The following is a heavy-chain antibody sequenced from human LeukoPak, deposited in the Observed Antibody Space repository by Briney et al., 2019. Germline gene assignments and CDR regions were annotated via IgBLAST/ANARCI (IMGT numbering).Heavy chain of an antibody. CDR1: GXSVSSYF. CDR2: VFHSGAT. J-gene: IGHJ4*02. Sequence: PSETLSLTCSVSGXSVSSYFWSWIRQPPGKGLEWIGYVFHSGATNYNPSLKSRVTLSVDTSKNQFSLKMNSVSAADTAVYYCAGNRWAVSAPFDSWGQGSLITVSS. D-gene: IGHD6-19*01. V-gene: IGHV4-59*02. CDR3: AGNRWAVSAPFDS.